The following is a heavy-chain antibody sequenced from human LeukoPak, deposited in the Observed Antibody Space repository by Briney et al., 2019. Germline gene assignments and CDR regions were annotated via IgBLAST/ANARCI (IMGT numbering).Heavy chain of an antibody. D-gene: IGHD4-17*01. Sequence: PSQTLSLTCAVSGGSISSGGYSWSWIRQPPGKGLEWIGYIYHSGSTYYNPSLKSRVTISVDRSKNQFSLKLSSVTAADTAVYYCARGGDYGDFPPFYFDYWGQGTLVTVSS. CDR3: ARGGDYGDFPPFYFDY. V-gene: IGHV4-30-2*01. CDR1: GGSISSGGYS. CDR2: IYHSGST. J-gene: IGHJ4*02.